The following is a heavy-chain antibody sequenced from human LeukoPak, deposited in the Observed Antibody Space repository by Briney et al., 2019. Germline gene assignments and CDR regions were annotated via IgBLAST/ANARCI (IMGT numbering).Heavy chain of an antibody. CDR1: GGSISSYY. J-gene: IGHJ5*02. CDR2: IYYSGST. V-gene: IGHV4-59*01. Sequence: SETLSLTCTVSGGSISSYYWSWIRQPPGKGLEWIGYIYYSGSTNYSPSLKSRVTISVDTSKNQFSLKLSSVTAADTAVYYCARKNVGVVLAAIRWFDPWGQGTLVTVSS. D-gene: IGHD2-2*01. CDR3: ARKNVGVVLAAIRWFDP.